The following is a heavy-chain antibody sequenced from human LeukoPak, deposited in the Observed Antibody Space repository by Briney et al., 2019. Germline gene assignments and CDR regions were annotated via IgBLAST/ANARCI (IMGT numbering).Heavy chain of an antibody. V-gene: IGHV1-18*01. CDR1: GYTFTNYG. D-gene: IGHD6-19*01. CDR2: ISAYNGNT. CDR3: AKLNTGSSGWYLLDYYYGMDV. Sequence: PKASVKVSCKASGYTFTNYGISWVRQAPGQGLEWMGWISAYNGNTNYAQKLQGRVTMTTDTSTGTAYMELRSLRFDDTAVYYCAKLNTGSSGWYLLDYYYGMDVWGQGTTVTVSS. J-gene: IGHJ6*02.